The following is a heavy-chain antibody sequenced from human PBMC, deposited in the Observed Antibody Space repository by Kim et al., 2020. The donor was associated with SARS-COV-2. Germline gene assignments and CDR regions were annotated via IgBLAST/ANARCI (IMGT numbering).Heavy chain of an antibody. Sequence: YYTDSVKGRFTISRDSSKSTLCVQMNSLGAEDTAIYYCAKRMDGMYYLDYWGPGTLVTDSS. V-gene: IGHV3-23*01. CDR3: AKRMDGMYYLDY. D-gene: IGHD1-26*01. J-gene: IGHJ4*02.